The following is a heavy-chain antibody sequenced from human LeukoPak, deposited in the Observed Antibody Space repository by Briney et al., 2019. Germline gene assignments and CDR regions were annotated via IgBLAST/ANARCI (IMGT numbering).Heavy chain of an antibody. CDR1: GFTFSSYA. CDR2: ISYDGSNK. J-gene: IGHJ4*02. CDR3: AREGYSSGHFDY. V-gene: IGHV3-30-3*01. Sequence: PGGSLGLSCAASGFTFSSYAMHWVRQAPGKGLEWVAVISYDGSNKYYADSVKGRFTISRDNSKNTLYLQMNGLRAEDTAVYYCAREGYSSGHFDYWGQGTLVTVSS. D-gene: IGHD6-19*01.